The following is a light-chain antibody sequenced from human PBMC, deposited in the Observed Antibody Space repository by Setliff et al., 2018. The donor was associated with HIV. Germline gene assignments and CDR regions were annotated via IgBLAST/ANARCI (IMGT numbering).Light chain of an antibody. J-gene: IGLJ1*01. Sequence: SYELAQPPSVSVAPGRTASIACGGNKSGSKSVHWYQQKTGQDTVLVMYDDDDRPSRIPERFSGSHSGDTATLTISRVEAGDEADYYCQLWNSSSDDPGVFGTGTKVTVL. CDR3: QLWNSSSDDPGV. CDR1: KSGSKS. CDR2: DDD. V-gene: IGLV3-21*04.